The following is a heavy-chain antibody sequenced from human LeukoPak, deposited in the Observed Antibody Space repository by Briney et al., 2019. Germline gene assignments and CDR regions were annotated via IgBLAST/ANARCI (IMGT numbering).Heavy chain of an antibody. CDR1: GFTFSSYG. V-gene: IGHV3-30*02. Sequence: GGSLRLSCAASGFTFSSYGIHWVRQAPGKGLEWVAFIRFDGSVKYYADSVKGRFTISRDNSKNTLFLQMGSLRAEDMAVYYCARVTAGGVFDYWGQGTLVTVSS. D-gene: IGHD3-16*01. CDR3: ARVTAGGVFDY. CDR2: IRFDGSVK. J-gene: IGHJ4*02.